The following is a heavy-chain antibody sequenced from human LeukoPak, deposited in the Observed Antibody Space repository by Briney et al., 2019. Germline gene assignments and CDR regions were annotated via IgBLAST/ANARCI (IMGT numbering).Heavy chain of an antibody. Sequence: ASVEVSGKASGGTFSSYAISWVRQAPGQGLEWMGGIIPIFGTANYAQKFQGRVTITADKSTSTAYMELSSLRSEDTAVYYCASLYCSSTSCPNDYWGQGTLVTVSS. CDR1: GGTFSSYA. V-gene: IGHV1-69*06. CDR2: IIPIFGTA. CDR3: ASLYCSSTSCPNDY. D-gene: IGHD2-2*01. J-gene: IGHJ4*02.